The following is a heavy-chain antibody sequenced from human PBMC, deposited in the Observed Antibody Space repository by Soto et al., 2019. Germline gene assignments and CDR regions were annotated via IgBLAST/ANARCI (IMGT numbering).Heavy chain of an antibody. CDR2: IRSKANGGTT. D-gene: IGHD6-19*01. CDR1: GFTFGDYA. CDR3: TRDYIAVAPERNY. Sequence: GGSLRLSCTASGFTFGDYAMSWFRQAPGKGLEWVGFIRSKANGGTTEYAGSVKGRFTISRDDSKSIAYLQMNSLKTEDTAVYYCTRDYIAVAPERNYWGQGTLVTVSS. J-gene: IGHJ4*02. V-gene: IGHV3-49*03.